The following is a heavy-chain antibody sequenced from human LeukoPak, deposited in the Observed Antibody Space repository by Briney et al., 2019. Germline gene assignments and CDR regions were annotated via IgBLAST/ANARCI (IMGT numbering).Heavy chain of an antibody. CDR2: IYPGDSDT. J-gene: IGHJ3*02. CDR3: ARPPSGLKDAFDI. D-gene: IGHD3-10*01. CDR1: GSSFTSYW. Sequence: GESLKISCQGSGSSFTSYWIGWVRQLPGKGLEWMGIIYPGDSDTRYSPSFQGQVTISADKSISTAYLQWSSLKASDTAMYYCARPPSGLKDAFDIWGQGTMVTVSS. V-gene: IGHV5-51*01.